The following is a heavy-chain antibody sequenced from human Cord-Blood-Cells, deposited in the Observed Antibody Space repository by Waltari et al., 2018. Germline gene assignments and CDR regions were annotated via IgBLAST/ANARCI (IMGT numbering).Heavy chain of an antibody. V-gene: IGHV4-34*01. D-gene: IGHD4-4*01. J-gene: IGHJ4*02. CDR1: GGSFSGYY. CDR2: INHSGST. Sequence: QVQLQQWGAGLLKPSETLSLTCAVYGGSFSGYYWSWSSQPPGKGLEWIGEINHSGSTNYNPSLKSRVTISVDTSKNQFSLKLSSVTAADTAVYYCARSSGTVTPYYFDYWGQGTLVTVSS. CDR3: ARSSGTVTPYYFDY.